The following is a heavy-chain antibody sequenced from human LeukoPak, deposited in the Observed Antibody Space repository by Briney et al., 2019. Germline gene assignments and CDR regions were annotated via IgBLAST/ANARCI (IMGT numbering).Heavy chain of an antibody. Sequence: PGGSLRLSCAASGFTFHNFAMHWVRQAPGKGLEWVAVISNDERNKYYADSVRGRFTISRDNSKNTVYLQMNSLRNEDTAVYYCARPSPPGDGYNPCDYWGPGALVTVSS. J-gene: IGHJ4*02. D-gene: IGHD5-24*01. CDR3: ARPSPPGDGYNPCDY. V-gene: IGHV3-30*04. CDR1: GFTFHNFA. CDR2: ISNDERNK.